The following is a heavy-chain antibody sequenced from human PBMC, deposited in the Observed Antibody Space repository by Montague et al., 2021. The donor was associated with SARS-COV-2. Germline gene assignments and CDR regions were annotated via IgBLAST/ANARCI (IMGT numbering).Heavy chain of an antibody. CDR2: IYYSGST. J-gene: IGHJ6*02. CDR1: GGSISSYY. CDR3: ARAVRGVIILSPYYAMDV. V-gene: IGHV4-59*12. D-gene: IGHD3-10*01. Sequence: SETLSLTCTVSGGSISSYYWSWIRQPPGKGLEWIGYIYYSGSTNYNPSLKSRVTISVDTSKNQFSLKLSSVTAADTAVYYCARAVRGVIILSPYYAMDVWGQGTSVTVSS.